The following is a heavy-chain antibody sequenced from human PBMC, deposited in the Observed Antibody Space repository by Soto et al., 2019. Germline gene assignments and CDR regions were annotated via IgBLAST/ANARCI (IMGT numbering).Heavy chain of an antibody. D-gene: IGHD3-16*01. CDR2: ISYDGSNK. CDR3: GIAYERSPDY. V-gene: IGHV3-30-3*01. Sequence: QVQLVESGGGVVQPGRSLRLSCAASGFTFSSYAMHWVRQAPGKGLEWVAVISYDGSNKYYADSVKGRFTISRDNSKNTLNLRMNSKRAVDAAGYYCGIAYERSPDYWGQGTLCTVSS. CDR1: GFTFSSYA. J-gene: IGHJ4*02.